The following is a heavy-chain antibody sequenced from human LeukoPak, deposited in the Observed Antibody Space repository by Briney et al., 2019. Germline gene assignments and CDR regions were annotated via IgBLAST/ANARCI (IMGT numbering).Heavy chain of an antibody. CDR3: ANNFDY. J-gene: IGHJ4*02. V-gene: IGHV3-33*06. CDR1: RFTFSNCG. Sequence: GGSLRLSCATSRFTFSNCGMHWVRQAPGKGLEWVAVIWHDGSNKYYADSVKGRFIISRDNSKNTLYLQMNSLRVEDTAVYYCANNFDYWGQGTLVTVSS. CDR2: IWHDGSNK.